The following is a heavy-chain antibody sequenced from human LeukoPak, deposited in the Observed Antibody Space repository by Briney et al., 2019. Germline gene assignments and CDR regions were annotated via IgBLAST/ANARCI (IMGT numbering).Heavy chain of an antibody. D-gene: IGHD3-10*01. CDR2: IYHSGST. V-gene: IGHV4-59*08. J-gene: IGHJ3*02. CDR1: GGSISSYY. Sequence: SETLSLTCTVSGGSISSYYWSWIRQPPGRGLEWIGYIYHSGSTYYNPSLKSRVTISVDTSKNQFSLKLSSVTAADTAVYYCARVFRAGGFGAFDIWGQGTMVTVSS. CDR3: ARVFRAGGFGAFDI.